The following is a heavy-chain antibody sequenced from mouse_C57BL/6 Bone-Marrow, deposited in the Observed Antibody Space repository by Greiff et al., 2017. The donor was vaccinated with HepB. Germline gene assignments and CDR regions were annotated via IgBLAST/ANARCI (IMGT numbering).Heavy chain of an antibody. CDR2: ISDGGSYT. CDR1: GFTFSSYA. J-gene: IGHJ2*01. D-gene: IGHD3-3*01. V-gene: IGHV5-4*01. Sequence: EVQGGEAGVGLVKPGVSVKLSCAASGFTFSSYAMSWVRQTPEKRLEWVATISDGGSYTYYPDNVKGRFTISRDNAKNNLYLQMSHLKSEDTAMYYCARGGPSDYWGQGTTLTVSS. CDR3: ARGGPSDY.